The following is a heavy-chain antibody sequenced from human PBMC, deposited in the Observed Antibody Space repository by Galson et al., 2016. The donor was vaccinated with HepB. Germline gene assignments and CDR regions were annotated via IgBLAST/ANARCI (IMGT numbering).Heavy chain of an antibody. J-gene: IGHJ3*01. CDR2: ITSDGTNT. Sequence: SLRLSCAASGFTLSRHWMHWVRQAPGKGLVWVSHITSDGTNTTYADSVKGRFTISRDNAKNTLYLQMNSRGAEDTAVYYCVSEGYSTNWYDALDVWGQGTMVTVSS. V-gene: IGHV3-74*01. D-gene: IGHD6-13*01. CDR1: GFTLSRHW. CDR3: VSEGYSTNWYDALDV.